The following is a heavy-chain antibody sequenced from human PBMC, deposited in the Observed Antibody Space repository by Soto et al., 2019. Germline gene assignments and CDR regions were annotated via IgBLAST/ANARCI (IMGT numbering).Heavy chain of an antibody. CDR3: AQDWSSHYYDISGLLDY. V-gene: IGHV3-30*18. D-gene: IGHD3-22*01. CDR1: GFIFSSYG. Sequence: QVQLVESGGGVVQPGRSLRLSCAASGFIFSSYGMHWVRQAPGKGLEWVAVISYDGSNKYYADSVKGRFTISRDNSKNMFYLQMHSLRPEDTAVYSCAQDWSSHYYDISGLLDYWGQGTLVTVSS. J-gene: IGHJ4*02. CDR2: ISYDGSNK.